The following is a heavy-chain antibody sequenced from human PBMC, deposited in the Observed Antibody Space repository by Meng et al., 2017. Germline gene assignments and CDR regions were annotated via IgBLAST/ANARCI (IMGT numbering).Heavy chain of an antibody. CDR2: NNPNRGGT. CDR3: ASITMILGHEPPPATFDL. V-gene: IGHV1-2*06. D-gene: IGHD3-22*01. CDR1: GYTFSGYY. Sequence: TQPWAPGMCSCKASGYTFSGYYRGWVRRAPGQGLEWMGRNNPNRGGTNYAKKFQGRVTMTRDTSISTAYMELSRLRSDDTAVYYCASITMILGHEPPPATFDLWGRGTLVTVSS. J-gene: IGHJ2*01.